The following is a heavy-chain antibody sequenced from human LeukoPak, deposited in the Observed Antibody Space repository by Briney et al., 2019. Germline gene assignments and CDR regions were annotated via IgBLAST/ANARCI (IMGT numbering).Heavy chain of an antibody. V-gene: IGHV5-51*01. CDR1: GHSFSSYW. J-gene: IGHJ4*02. Sequence: GKSLKISCKGSGHSFSSYWIGWVRQMPGKGLEWMGIIYPGDSDTRYSPSFQGQVTISADKSITTAYLQWSSLKASDTAMYYCARQGGYNHLDYWGQGTLVTVSS. CDR3: ARQGGYNHLDY. CDR2: IYPGDSDT. D-gene: IGHD5-24*01.